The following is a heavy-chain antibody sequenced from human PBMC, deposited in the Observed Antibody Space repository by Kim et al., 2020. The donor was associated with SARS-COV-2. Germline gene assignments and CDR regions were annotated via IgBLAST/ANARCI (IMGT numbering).Heavy chain of an antibody. D-gene: IGHD5-12*01. CDR3: ARDIVSTGVFDY. CDR2: ISTYTGDT. Sequence: ASVKVSCKASGYRFSSYGINWVRQAPGQGLEWMGWISTYTGDTNYAQKFQGRVSMTTETSMSTAYMELRSLRSDDTAVYYCARDIVSTGVFDYWGQGTRVTVSS. V-gene: IGHV1-18*01. CDR1: GYRFSSYG. J-gene: IGHJ4*02.